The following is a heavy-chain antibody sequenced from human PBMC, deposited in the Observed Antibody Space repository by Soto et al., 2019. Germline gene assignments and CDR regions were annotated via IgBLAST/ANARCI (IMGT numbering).Heavy chain of an antibody. CDR2: IYYSGST. V-gene: IGHV4-39*01. CDR3: ARPLEGGYFDY. Sequence: SETLSLTCTVSGGSISSSSYYWGWIRQPPGKGLEWIGSIYYSGSTYYNPSLKSRVTLSVATSKNQFSLKLSSVTAADTAVYYCARPLEGGYFDYWGQGTLVTVSS. CDR1: GGSISSSSYY. J-gene: IGHJ4*02. D-gene: IGHD3-3*01.